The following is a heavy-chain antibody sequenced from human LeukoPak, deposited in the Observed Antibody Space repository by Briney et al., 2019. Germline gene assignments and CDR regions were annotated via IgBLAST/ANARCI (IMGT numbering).Heavy chain of an antibody. J-gene: IGHJ4*02. CDR2: ISSSSSYI. CDR3: ARDDRPYGDYEPIDY. CDR1: GFTFSSYS. Sequence: PGGSLRLSCAASGFTFSSYSMNWVRQAPGKGLERVLSISSSSSYIDYADSVKGRFTISRDNAKNSLYLQMNSLRAEDSSVYSCARDDRPYGDYEPIDYWGQGTLVTVSS. D-gene: IGHD4-17*01. V-gene: IGHV3-21*01.